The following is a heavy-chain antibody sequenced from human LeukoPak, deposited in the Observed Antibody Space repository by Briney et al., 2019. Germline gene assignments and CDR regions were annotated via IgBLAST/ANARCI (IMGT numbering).Heavy chain of an antibody. CDR3: ARAEGGDSSSYSNY. D-gene: IGHD3-22*01. CDR1: GGSFSGYY. CDR2: INHSGST. Sequence: PSETLSLTCAVYGGSFSGYYWSWIRQPPGKGLEWIGEINHSGSTNYNPSLKSRVTISVDTSKNQFSLKLSSVTAADTAVYYCARAEGGDSSSYSNYWGQGTLVTVSS. V-gene: IGHV4-34*01. J-gene: IGHJ4*02.